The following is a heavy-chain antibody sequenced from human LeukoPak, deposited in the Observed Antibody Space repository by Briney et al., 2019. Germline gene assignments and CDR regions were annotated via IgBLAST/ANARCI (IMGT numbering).Heavy chain of an antibody. V-gene: IGHV1-2*02. J-gene: IGHJ5*02. CDR1: GYSFIDYY. CDR3: ARLYYYDSSGPA. CDR2: MNPNSGGT. Sequence: ASVKVSCKTSGYSFIDYYIHWVRQAPGQGLEWMGWMNPNSGGTNYAQKFQGRVTMTRDTSISTAYMELSRLRSDDTAVYYCARLYYYDSSGPAWGQGTLVTVSS. D-gene: IGHD3-22*01.